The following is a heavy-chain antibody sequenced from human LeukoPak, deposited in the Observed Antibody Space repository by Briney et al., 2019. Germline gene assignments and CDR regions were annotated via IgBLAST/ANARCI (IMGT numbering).Heavy chain of an antibody. D-gene: IGHD7-27*01. V-gene: IGHV3-11*01. J-gene: IGHJ6*03. CDR1: GFTFTEYY. Sequence: PGGSLRLSCAASGFTFTEYYMSWIRQAPGKGLEWVSFIFTRDITKYYADSVKGRFTVSRDNAENSLNLQMNGLTAEDTAVYCGARATDWGCPLHMDVWGKGNTVTVSS. CDR2: IFTRDITK. CDR3: ARATDWGCPLHMDV.